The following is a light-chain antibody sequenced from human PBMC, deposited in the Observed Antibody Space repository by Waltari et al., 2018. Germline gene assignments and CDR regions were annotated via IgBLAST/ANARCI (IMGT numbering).Light chain of an antibody. Sequence: SYELTQPPSVSVSPGQTARITCSGDALPKNYASWYQQKTGQAPVLVIYEDIKRPSGIPERLSGSSSGTRATLTISGAQVEDEADYYCFSIDSSGNYRVFGGGTKLTVL. V-gene: IGLV3-10*01. CDR1: ALPKNY. J-gene: IGLJ3*02. CDR3: FSIDSSGNYRV. CDR2: EDI.